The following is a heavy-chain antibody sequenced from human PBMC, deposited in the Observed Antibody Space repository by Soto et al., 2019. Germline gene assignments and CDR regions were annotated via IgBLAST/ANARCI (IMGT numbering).Heavy chain of an antibody. CDR1: GGTFSSYA. Sequence: QVQLVQSGAEVKKPGSSVKVSCKASGGTFSSYAISWVRQAPGQGLEWMGGIIPIFGTANYAQKFQGRVTITGDESTSTAYMELSSLRSEDTAVYYCARGEGVAIPGGYYYYGMDVWGQGTTVTVSS. D-gene: IGHD2-8*02. J-gene: IGHJ6*02. CDR3: ARGEGVAIPGGYYYYGMDV. CDR2: IIPIFGTA. V-gene: IGHV1-69*12.